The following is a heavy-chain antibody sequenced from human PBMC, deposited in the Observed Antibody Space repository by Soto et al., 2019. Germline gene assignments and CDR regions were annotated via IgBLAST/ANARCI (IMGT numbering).Heavy chain of an antibody. Sequence: ETLPLTCTVAGGNIRNYYWSWIRQPPGKGLEWIGYIYYSGSTNYNPSLKSRVTISVDTSKNQFSLKLSSVTAADMAVYYCAKTPMVELGAFDIWGQGTMVTGSS. J-gene: IGHJ3*02. CDR1: GGNIRNYY. D-gene: IGHD1-7*01. CDR3: AKTPMVELGAFDI. V-gene: IGHV4-59*01. CDR2: IYYSGST.